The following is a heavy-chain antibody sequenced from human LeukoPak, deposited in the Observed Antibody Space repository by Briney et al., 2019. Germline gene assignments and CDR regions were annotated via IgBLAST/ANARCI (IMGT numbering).Heavy chain of an antibody. CDR2: TSGSDGTT. Sequence: GGSLRLSCAASGFTFSSYAMSWVRQAPGKGLEWVSATSGSDGTTYYADSVKGRFTISRDNPKNTLYLQMDSLRAEDTAVYYCARGKTGDSWGQGTLVTVSS. D-gene: IGHD7-27*01. CDR3: ARGKTGDS. CDR1: GFTFSSYA. V-gene: IGHV3-23*01. J-gene: IGHJ4*02.